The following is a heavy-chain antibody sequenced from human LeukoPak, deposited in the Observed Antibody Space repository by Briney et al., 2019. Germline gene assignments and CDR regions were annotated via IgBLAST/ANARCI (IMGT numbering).Heavy chain of an antibody. CDR3: AKDYGYSSSWYDY. D-gene: IGHD6-13*01. Sequence: SGGSLRLSCEASGFTFDDYGMHWVRQAPGKGLEWVSTISWNSASVGYVDSVKGRFTISRDNAKKTLYLQTNSLRPEDTALYYCAKDYGYSSSWYDYWGQGTLVTVSS. CDR1: GFTFDDYG. V-gene: IGHV3-9*01. J-gene: IGHJ4*02. CDR2: ISWNSASV.